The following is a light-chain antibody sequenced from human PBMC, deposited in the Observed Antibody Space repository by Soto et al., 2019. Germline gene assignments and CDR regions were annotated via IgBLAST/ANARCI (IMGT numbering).Light chain of an antibody. J-gene: IGKJ2*02. CDR3: QQSYSTPRT. CDR1: QSISTY. Sequence: DIQMTQSPSSLSASVGDRVTITCRASQSISTYLNWYQQKVGKAPKLLIYAASSLQRGVPSRFSGSGSGTDFTLTISSLQPEVFATYYCQQSYSTPRTFGQGTKLEIK. CDR2: AAS. V-gene: IGKV1-39*01.